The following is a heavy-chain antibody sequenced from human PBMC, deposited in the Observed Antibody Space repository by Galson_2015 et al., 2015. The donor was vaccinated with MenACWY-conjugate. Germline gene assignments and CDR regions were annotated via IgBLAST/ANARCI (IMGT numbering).Heavy chain of an antibody. CDR3: AKLGEYGSSGYYYGTATPDDY. V-gene: IGHV3-30*18. CDR2: ISYDGSNK. Sequence: SLRLSCAASGFTFSSYGMHRVRQAPGKGLEWVAVISYDGSNKYYADSVKGRFTISGDNSKNTLYLQMNSLRAEDTAVYYCAKLGEYGSSGYYYGTATPDDYWGQGTLVTVSS. J-gene: IGHJ4*02. D-gene: IGHD3-22*01. CDR1: GFTFSSYG.